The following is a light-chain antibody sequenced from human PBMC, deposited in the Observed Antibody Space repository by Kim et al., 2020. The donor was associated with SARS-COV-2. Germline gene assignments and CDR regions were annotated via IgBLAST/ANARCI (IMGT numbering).Light chain of an antibody. Sequence: SYELTQPPSVSVSPGQTATITCSGDKLGDKYACWYQQKPGQSPLLVIYQDNKRPSGIPERFSGSNSGNTATLTISGTQAMDEADYYCQVWDSSVVFGGGT. J-gene: IGLJ2*01. CDR2: QDN. CDR3: QVWDSSVV. V-gene: IGLV3-1*01. CDR1: KLGDKY.